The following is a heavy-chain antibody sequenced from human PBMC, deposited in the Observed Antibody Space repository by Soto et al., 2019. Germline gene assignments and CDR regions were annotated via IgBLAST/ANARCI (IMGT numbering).Heavy chain of an antibody. CDR2: ISYDGSKK. V-gene: IGHV3-30*18. CDR1: GFTFSSYG. D-gene: IGHD3-16*01. Sequence: QVQLVESGGGVVQPGRSLRLSCAASGFTFSSYGMHWVRQAPGKGLEWVAVISYDGSKKYYADSVKGRFTISRDNSKNTLYLQLNILRAEDTAVYYCAKDRSLYLHYQYYYGIHFWGQGTTVTVSS. J-gene: IGHJ6*02. CDR3: AKDRSLYLHYQYYYGIHF.